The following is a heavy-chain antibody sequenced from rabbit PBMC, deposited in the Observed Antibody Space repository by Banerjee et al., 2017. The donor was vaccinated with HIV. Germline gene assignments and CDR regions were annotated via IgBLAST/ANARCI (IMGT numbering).Heavy chain of an antibody. D-gene: IGHD1-1*01. Sequence: EQLVESGGGLVQPERSLTLTCTASGFSLNNNYVMCWVRQAPGKGLEWIGCIETGTGSTYYASWVISRFTISKASSTTVTLQMTSLTAADTATYFCARSLSGEWYFGLWGPGTLVTVS. J-gene: IGHJ4*01. CDR2: IETGTGST. CDR1: GFSLNNNYV. CDR3: ARSLSGEWYFGL. V-gene: IGHV1S45*01.